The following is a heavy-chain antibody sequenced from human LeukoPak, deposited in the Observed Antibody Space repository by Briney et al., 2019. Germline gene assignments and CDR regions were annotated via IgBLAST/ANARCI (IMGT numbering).Heavy chain of an antibody. V-gene: IGHV3-33*01. CDR1: GFTFSSYG. CDR3: ARGPHYYGSGSYSSFDY. D-gene: IGHD3-10*01. CDR2: IWYDGSNK. Sequence: GSLRLSCAASGFTFSSYGMHWVRQAPGKGLEWVAVIWYDGSNKYYADSVKGRFTISRDNSKNTLYLQMNSLRAEDTAVYYCARGPHYYGSGSYSSFDYWGQGTLVTVSS. J-gene: IGHJ4*02.